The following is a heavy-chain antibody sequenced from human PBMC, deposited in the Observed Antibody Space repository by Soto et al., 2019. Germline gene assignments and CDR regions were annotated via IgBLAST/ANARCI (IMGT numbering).Heavy chain of an antibody. D-gene: IGHD5-12*01. CDR1: GGTFSSYA. CDR2: TIPIFGTA. Sequence: SVKVSCKASGGTFSSYAISWVRQAPGQGLEWMGGTIPIFGTANYAQKFQDRVTITADESTSTAYMELSSLRSEDTAVYYCAREGVEMATIMYYYGMDVWGQGTTVTVSS. CDR3: AREGVEMATIMYYYGMDV. J-gene: IGHJ6*02. V-gene: IGHV1-69*13.